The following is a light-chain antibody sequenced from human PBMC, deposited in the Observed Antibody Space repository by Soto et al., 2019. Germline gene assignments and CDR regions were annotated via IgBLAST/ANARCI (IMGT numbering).Light chain of an antibody. J-gene: IGKJ4*01. CDR2: GAS. Sequence: IQLTQSPPSLSASVGDRVTITCRASQDISNFLAWYQQKPGQVPNLLMYGASTLQSGVPSRFSGSGSGTYFILTISSLQPEDVATYYCQKYNGVPLTFGGGTKVEIK. V-gene: IGKV1-27*01. CDR1: QDISNF. CDR3: QKYNGVPLT.